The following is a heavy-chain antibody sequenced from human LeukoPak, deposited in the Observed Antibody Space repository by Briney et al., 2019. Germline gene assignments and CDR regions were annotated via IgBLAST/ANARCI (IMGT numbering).Heavy chain of an antibody. CDR3: AKDTYYYDSSGYYRSSYFQH. D-gene: IGHD3-22*01. CDR1: GFTFSSYG. CDR2: ISYDGSNK. V-gene: IGHV3-30*18. J-gene: IGHJ1*01. Sequence: PGGSLRLSWAASGFTFSSYGMHWVRQAPGKGLEWVAVISYDGSNKYYADSVKGRFTISRDNSKNTLYLQMNSLRAEDTAVYYCAKDTYYYDSSGYYRSSYFQHWGQGTLVTVSS.